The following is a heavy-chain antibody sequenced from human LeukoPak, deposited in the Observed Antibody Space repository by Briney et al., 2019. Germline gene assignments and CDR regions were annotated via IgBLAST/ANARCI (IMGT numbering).Heavy chain of an antibody. CDR1: GGSFSGYY. Sequence: SETLSLTCAVYGGSFSGYYWSWIRQPPGKGLEWIGEINHSGSTNYNPSLKSRVTISVDTSKNQFSLKLSSVTAADTAVYYCARGSVYKDAFDIWGQGTMVTVSS. CDR3: ARGSVYKDAFDI. J-gene: IGHJ3*02. V-gene: IGHV4-34*01. CDR2: INHSGST. D-gene: IGHD1-14*01.